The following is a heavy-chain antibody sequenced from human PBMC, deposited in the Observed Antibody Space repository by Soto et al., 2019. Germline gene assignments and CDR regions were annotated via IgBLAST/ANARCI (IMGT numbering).Heavy chain of an antibody. CDR2: ITYDGANG. D-gene: IGHD6-25*01. V-gene: IGHV3-30*09. CDR1: GFIFRSYA. Sequence: PGGSLRLSCLASGFIFRSYAMHWVRQAPGKGLEWVAVITYDGANGYYADSVRGRFAISRDNSKSTLLLQMNSLKASDTAMYFCTKRLRDVSKPSPWVDPWGQGTLVTVSS. CDR3: TKRLRDVSKPSPWVDP. J-gene: IGHJ5*02.